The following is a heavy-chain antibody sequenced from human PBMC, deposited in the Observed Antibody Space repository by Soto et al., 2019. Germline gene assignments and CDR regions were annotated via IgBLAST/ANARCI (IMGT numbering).Heavy chain of an antibody. J-gene: IGHJ5*02. D-gene: IGHD3-16*01. CDR1: GYTFSSYA. CDR2: ISAYNGNT. CDR3: ARDLGGGLFDP. V-gene: IGHV1-18*01. Sequence: QVQLVQSGAEVKKPGASVKVSCKACGYTFSSYAISWVRQAPGQGLEWMGWISAYNGNTNYAQKLQGRVTMTTATATSTAYMELRSLRSADTAVYYCARDLGGGLFDPWGQGTLVTVSS.